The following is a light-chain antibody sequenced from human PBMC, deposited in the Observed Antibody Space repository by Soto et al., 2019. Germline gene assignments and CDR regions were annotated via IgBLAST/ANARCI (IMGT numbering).Light chain of an antibody. V-gene: IGKV1-5*03. CDR3: QQYHSYPWT. CDR2: RAS. CDR1: QSVSDS. J-gene: IGKJ1*01. Sequence: DIQMTQSPSTLSASVGDRVTITCRASQSVSDSLAWYQQKPGKAPSLLIYRASSLESGVPSRFSGSGSGTEFTLTISSLQPDDFATYYCQQYHSYPWTFGQGTEVEFK.